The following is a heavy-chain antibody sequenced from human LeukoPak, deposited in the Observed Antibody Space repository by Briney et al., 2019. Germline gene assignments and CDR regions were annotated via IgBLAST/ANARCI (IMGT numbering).Heavy chain of an antibody. CDR1: GFYFRSFA. CDR3: AHPGATNVGY. Sequence: GGSLRLSCAASGFYFRSFAMSRVRRAPGKAPEWVSTISGTGGSTYYAGAVKGRFTISRDNSKNTVSLQMDDLRAEDTALYYCAHPGATNVGYWGQGTQVTVSS. J-gene: IGHJ1*01. V-gene: IGHV3-23*01. D-gene: IGHD1-26*01. CDR2: ISGTGGST.